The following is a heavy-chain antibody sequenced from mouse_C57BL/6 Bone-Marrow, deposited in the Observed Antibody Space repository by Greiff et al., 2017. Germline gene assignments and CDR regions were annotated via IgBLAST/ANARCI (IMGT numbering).Heavy chain of an antibody. V-gene: IGHV5-4*01. CDR3: ARIGGAYYSPFDY. Sequence: EVQLVESGGGLVKPGGSLKLSCAASGFTFSSYAMSWVRQTPEKRLEWVATISDGGSYTYYPDNVKGRFTISRDNAKNNLYLQMSHLKSEDTAMYYCARIGGAYYSPFDYWGQGTTLTVSS. CDR2: ISDGGSYT. D-gene: IGHD2-12*01. J-gene: IGHJ2*01. CDR1: GFTFSSYA.